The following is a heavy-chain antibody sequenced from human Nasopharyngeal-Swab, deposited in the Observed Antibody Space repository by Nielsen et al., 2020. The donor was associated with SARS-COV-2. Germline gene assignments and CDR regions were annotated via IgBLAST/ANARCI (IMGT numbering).Heavy chain of an antibody. V-gene: IGHV3-7*05. CDR2: ISPDGADT. J-gene: IGHJ5*01. CDR1: GFIFSNYW. D-gene: IGHD5-18*01. CDR3: ARDHPSGYSQDS. Sequence: GGSLRLSCGTSGFIFSNYWMHWARPTPGRGLELVASISPDGADTYVDSVKGRFTISRDNAKSSLSLKMNSLRPEDTAVYYCARDHPSGYSQDSWGQGTLVTVSS.